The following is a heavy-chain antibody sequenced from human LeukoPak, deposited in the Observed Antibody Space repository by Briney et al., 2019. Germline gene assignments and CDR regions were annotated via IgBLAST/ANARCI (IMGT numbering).Heavy chain of an antibody. V-gene: IGHV1-18*01. J-gene: IGHJ4*02. D-gene: IGHD2-2*01. Sequence: ASVKVSCKASGYTFTSYGISWVRQAPGQGLEWMGWISAYNGNTNYAQKLQGRVTMTTDTSTSTAYMELRSVRSDDTAVYYCARASIVVVPAENYGGVGFFDYWGQGTLVTVSS. CDR3: ARASIVVVPAENYGGVGFFDY. CDR2: ISAYNGNT. CDR1: GYTFTSYG.